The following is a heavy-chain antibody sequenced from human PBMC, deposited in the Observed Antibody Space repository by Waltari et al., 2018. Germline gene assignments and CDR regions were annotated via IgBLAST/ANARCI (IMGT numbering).Heavy chain of an antibody. CDR1: GFSSSIYP. CDR3: ASLASI. V-gene: IGHV3-21*02. CDR2: ISVNSEYI. Sequence: EVQLVESGGGLVKPGGSLRLSWAASGFSSSIYPMSWVRQAPGKGLEWVAFISVNSEYIFYADSVRGRFTISRDNAKNSLYLQMNSLTAEDTAVYYCASLASIWGQGTLVTVSS. D-gene: IGHD3-3*02. J-gene: IGHJ4*02.